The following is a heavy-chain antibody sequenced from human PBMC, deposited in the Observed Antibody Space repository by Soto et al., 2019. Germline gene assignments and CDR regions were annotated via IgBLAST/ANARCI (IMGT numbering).Heavy chain of an antibody. J-gene: IGHJ4*02. D-gene: IGHD1-1*01. CDR1: GFTFNSYA. CDR3: AKEDLERDYFDY. V-gene: IGHV3-23*01. Sequence: EVQLLESGGGLVQPGGSLRDSCAASGFTFNSYAMSWVRQAPGKGLEWVSAISGSGDSTSYADSVKGRFTISRDNSKNTLYLQMNSLRAEDTAVYYCAKEDLERDYFDYWGQGTLVTVSS. CDR2: ISGSGDST.